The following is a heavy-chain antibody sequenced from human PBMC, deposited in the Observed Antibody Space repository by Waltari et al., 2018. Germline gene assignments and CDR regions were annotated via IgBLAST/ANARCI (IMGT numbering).Heavy chain of an antibody. CDR3: TRTRYCSTTNCQVDWFDP. CDR1: GFTFSSYW. Sequence: EVQLVESGGGLVQPGGSLSLSCAASGFTFSSYWMHWVRQAPGKGLVWVSRINGDGGSTSYADSVKGRFTISRDNANNTLYLQMNSLRAEDTAVYYCTRTRYCSTTNCQVDWFDPWGQGTLVTVSS. D-gene: IGHD2-2*01. J-gene: IGHJ5*02. CDR2: INGDGGST. V-gene: IGHV3-74*01.